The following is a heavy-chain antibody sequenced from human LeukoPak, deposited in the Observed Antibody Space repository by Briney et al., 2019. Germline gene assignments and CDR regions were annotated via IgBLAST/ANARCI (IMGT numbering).Heavy chain of an antibody. CDR3: ARDLDVTVIVVAYDAFDI. J-gene: IGHJ3*02. Sequence: HPGGSLRLSCAASGFTFSSYNMNWVRQAPGKGLEWVSYISSSTSTTYYADSVKGRFTISRDNAKNSLYLQMNSLRAEDTAVYYCARDLDVTVIVVAYDAFDIWGQGTMVTVSS. D-gene: IGHD3-22*01. CDR2: ISSSTSTT. CDR1: GFTFSSYN. V-gene: IGHV3-48*01.